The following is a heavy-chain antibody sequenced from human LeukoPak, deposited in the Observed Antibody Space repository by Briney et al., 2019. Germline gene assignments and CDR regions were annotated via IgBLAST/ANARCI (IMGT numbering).Heavy chain of an antibody. CDR3: ANDGAYYDSSTDAFDI. D-gene: IGHD3-22*01. V-gene: IGHV3-23*01. CDR2: ISGSGGST. CDR1: GFTFSNYG. Sequence: GGSLRLSCAASGFTFSNYGMHWVRQAPGKGLEWVSAISGSGGSTYYADSVKGRFTISRDNSKNTLYLQMNSLRAEDTAVYYCANDGAYYDSSTDAFDIWGQGTMVTVSS. J-gene: IGHJ3*02.